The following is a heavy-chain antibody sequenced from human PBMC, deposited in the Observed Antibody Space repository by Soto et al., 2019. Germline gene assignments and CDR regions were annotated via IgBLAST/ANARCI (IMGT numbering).Heavy chain of an antibody. D-gene: IGHD1-7*01. CDR2: IDYSGGA. V-gene: IGHV4-59*01. J-gene: IGHJ4*02. CDR1: GGSTSPYY. CDR3: GRGRPWELYDY. Sequence: QVQLQESGPGLVKASETLSLTCTVSGGSTSPYYWSWLRQPPGKGLEWIGFIDYSGGARYNPSLKSRVTMSLDTSENQISLKLSSMTAADTAVYFCGRGRPWELYDYWGQGTLVTVSS.